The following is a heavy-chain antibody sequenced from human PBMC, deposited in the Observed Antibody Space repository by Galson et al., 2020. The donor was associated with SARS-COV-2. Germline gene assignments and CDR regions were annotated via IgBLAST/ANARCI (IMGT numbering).Heavy chain of an antibody. CDR3: TKDQGDGGQYYLRWFDP. CDR1: GFTFSSYA. Sequence: GGSLRLSCAASGFTFSSYAMHWVRQAPGKGLEWVASINDDGDTEYYADSVKGRFTISRDNSKNTLYLQMDSLRAEDTAVYHCTKDQGDGGQYYLRWFDPWGQGTRVTVSS. D-gene: IGHD1-26*01. J-gene: IGHJ5*02. CDR2: INDDGDTE. V-gene: IGHV3-23*01.